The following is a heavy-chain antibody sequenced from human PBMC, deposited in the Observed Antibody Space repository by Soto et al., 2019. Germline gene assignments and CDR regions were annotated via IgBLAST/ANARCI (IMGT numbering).Heavy chain of an antibody. Sequence: SQTLSLTCASSGGSVSSNSAAWNWISQSPSRGLEWLGRTYYRSKWYNDYAVSVKSRITINPDTSKNQFSLQLNSVTPEDTAVYYCARAWDDYYYYYMDVWGKGTTVTVSS. V-gene: IGHV6-1*01. CDR2: TYYRSKWYN. CDR3: ARAWDDYYYYYMDV. J-gene: IGHJ6*03. D-gene: IGHD1-26*01. CDR1: GGSVSSNSAA.